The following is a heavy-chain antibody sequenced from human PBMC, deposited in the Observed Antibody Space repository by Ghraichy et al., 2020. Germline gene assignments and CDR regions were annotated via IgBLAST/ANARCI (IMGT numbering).Heavy chain of an antibody. CDR1: SGSLRNFY. CDR2: VYHSGGT. J-gene: IGHJ4*02. CDR3: ARGHAYSGSRDS. V-gene: IGHV4-59*01. Sequence: SETLSLTCTISSGSLRNFYWNWVRQPPGKGLEWIGNVYHSGGTNYNPSLKSRVTISLDMSKSQYSLKLTSVTVADTAIYYCARGHAYSGSRDSWGRGTLVTVSS. D-gene: IGHD5-12*01.